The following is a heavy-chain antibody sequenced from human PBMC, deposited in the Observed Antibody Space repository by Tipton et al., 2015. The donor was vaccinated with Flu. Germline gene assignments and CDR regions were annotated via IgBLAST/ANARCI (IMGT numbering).Heavy chain of an antibody. CDR1: GGSISSGDYY. Sequence: TLSLTCTVSGGSISSGDYYWSWIRQPPGKGLEWIGYIYYSGSTYYNPSLKSRVTISVDTSKNQFSLKLSSVTAADTAVYYCARRDTYCGGDCYSRLAGAFDIWGQGTMVPVSS. J-gene: IGHJ3*02. CDR3: ARRDTYCGGDCYSRLAGAFDI. CDR2: IYYSGST. D-gene: IGHD2-21*02. V-gene: IGHV4-30-4*01.